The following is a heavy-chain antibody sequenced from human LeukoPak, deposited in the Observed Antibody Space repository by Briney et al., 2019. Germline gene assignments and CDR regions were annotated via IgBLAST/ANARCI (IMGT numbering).Heavy chain of an antibody. CDR3: ATRRVFGVVIITHFDY. D-gene: IGHD3-3*01. CDR1: GGTFSSYA. V-gene: IGHV1-69*01. J-gene: IGHJ4*02. Sequence: ASVKVSLKASGGTFSSYAISWVRPAPGQGLEWMGGIIPIFGTANYAQKFQGRVTITADESTSTAYMELSSLRSEDTAVYYCATRRVFGVVIITHFDYWGQGTLVTVSS. CDR2: IIPIFGTA.